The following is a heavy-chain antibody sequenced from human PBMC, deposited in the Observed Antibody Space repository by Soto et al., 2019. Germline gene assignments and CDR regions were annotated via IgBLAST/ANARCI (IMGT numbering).Heavy chain of an antibody. CDR2: IRQDGSEV. CDR1: GFTFSRYW. Sequence: VGSLRLSCAASGFTFSRYWMSWVRQAPGKGLEWVGNIRQDGSEVFFVDSVKGRFTISRDNAKSTLFLQMDSLRAEDTAVYYCARDPDYGNPDYWGQGTLVTVSS. D-gene: IGHD4-17*01. CDR3: ARDPDYGNPDY. J-gene: IGHJ4*02. V-gene: IGHV3-7*01.